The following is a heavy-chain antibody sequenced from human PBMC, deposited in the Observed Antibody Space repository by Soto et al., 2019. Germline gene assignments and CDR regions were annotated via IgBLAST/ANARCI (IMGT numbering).Heavy chain of an antibody. CDR1: GFTFSSYA. CDR3: AKASGSSWYFRDPDY. V-gene: IGHV3-23*01. J-gene: IGHJ4*02. Sequence: HPGGSLRLSCAASGFTFSSYAMSWVRQTPGKGLEWVSAISGSGGSTYYADSVKGRFTISRDNSKNTLYLQMNSLRAEDTAVYYCAKASGSSWYFRDPDYWGQGTLVTVSS. CDR2: ISGSGGST. D-gene: IGHD6-13*01.